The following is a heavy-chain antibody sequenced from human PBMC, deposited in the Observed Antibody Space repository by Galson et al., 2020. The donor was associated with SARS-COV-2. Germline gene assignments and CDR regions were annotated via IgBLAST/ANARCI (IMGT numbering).Heavy chain of an antibody. D-gene: IGHD5-18*01. CDR3: ASLRYSYGEAY. J-gene: IGHJ4*02. Sequence: GESLKISCKASGNTSTGYYMHWARQAPGQGPEWMGWINPNSGGTNYAQKFQGRVTMTRDTSISTAYMELSRLRSDDTAVYYCASLRYSYGEAYWGQGTLVTVSS. CDR1: GNTSTGYY. CDR2: INPNSGGT. V-gene: IGHV1-2*02.